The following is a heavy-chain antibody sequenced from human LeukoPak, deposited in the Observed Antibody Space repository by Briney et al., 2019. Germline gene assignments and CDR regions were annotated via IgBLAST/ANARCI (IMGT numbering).Heavy chain of an antibody. J-gene: IGHJ5*02. CDR2: INHSGST. V-gene: IGHV4-34*01. Sequence: SETLSLTCAVYGGSFSGYYWSWIRQPPGKGLEWIGEINHSGSTNYNPSLKSRVTISVDTSKNQFSLKLSSVTAADTAVYYCARAGERYDFWSGYGGNQFDPWGQGTLVTVSS. CDR3: ARAGERYDFWSGYGGNQFDP. D-gene: IGHD3-3*01. CDR1: GGSFSGYY.